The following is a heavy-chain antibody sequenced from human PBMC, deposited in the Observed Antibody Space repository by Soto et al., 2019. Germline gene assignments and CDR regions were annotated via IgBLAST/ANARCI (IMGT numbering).Heavy chain of an antibody. CDR2: ISWNSGSI. CDR3: AKDGSTSWGYFDY. D-gene: IGHD2-2*01. V-gene: IGHV3-9*01. CDR1: GFTFDDYA. J-gene: IGHJ4*02. Sequence: GGSLRLSCAASGFTFDDYAMHWVRQAPGKGLEWVSGISWNSGSIGYADSVKGRFTISRDNAKNSLYLQMNSLRAEDTALYYCAKDGSTSWGYFDYWGQGTLVTVSS.